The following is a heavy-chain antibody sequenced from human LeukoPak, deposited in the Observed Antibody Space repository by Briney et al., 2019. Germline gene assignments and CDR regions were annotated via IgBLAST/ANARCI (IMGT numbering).Heavy chain of an antibody. J-gene: IGHJ6*03. V-gene: IGHV1-46*01. CDR2: INPSGGST. D-gene: IGHD3-3*01. Sequence: ASVKVSCKASGYTFTSYYMHWVRQAPGQGLEWMGIINPSGGSTSYAQKFQGRVTMTRDMSTSTVYMELSSLRSEDTAVYYCARAPSYYDFWSGYWGYYYYMDVWGKGTTVTVSS. CDR1: GYTFTSYY. CDR3: ARAPSYYDFWSGYWGYYYYMDV.